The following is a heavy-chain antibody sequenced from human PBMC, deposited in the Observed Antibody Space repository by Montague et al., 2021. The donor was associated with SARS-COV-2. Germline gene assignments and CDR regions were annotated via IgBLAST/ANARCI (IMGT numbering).Heavy chain of an antibody. CDR3: ADFAVSGTTADY. V-gene: IGHV6-1*01. D-gene: IGHD6-19*01. CDR1: GYSVSRNSAA. J-gene: IGHJ4*02. CDR2: TYYRSKWYN. Sequence: CAISGYSVSRNSAAWNWIRQSPSRGLEWLGRTYYRSKWYNDYAVSVKSRITINPDTSKNQISLRLNSVTPEDTAVYYCADFAVSGTTADYWGQGILVTVSS.